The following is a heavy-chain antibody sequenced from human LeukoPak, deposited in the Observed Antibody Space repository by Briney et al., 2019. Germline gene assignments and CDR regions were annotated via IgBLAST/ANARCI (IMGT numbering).Heavy chain of an antibody. CDR3: ARGWVTNNNWFDP. CDR1: GFTFSSYA. D-gene: IGHD2-21*02. Sequence: GGSLRLSCAASGFTFSSYAMHWVRQAPGKGLEWVSSINSGSSSIYYADSVKGRFTISRDNAKNFLYLQMNSLRAEDTAVYYCARGWVTNNNWFDPWGQGTLVTVSS. CDR2: INSGSSSI. V-gene: IGHV3-21*01. J-gene: IGHJ5*02.